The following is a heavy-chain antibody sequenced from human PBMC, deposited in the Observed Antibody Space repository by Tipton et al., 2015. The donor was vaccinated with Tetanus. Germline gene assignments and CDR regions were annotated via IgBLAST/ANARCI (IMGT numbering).Heavy chain of an antibody. CDR2: IRDGDGRT. V-gene: IGHV3-23*01. J-gene: IGHJ4*02. CDR1: GFTFSNYG. D-gene: IGHD6-6*01. Sequence: GSLRLSCVASGFTFSNYGMTWVRQAPGKGLEWVSTIRDGDGRTYYADSVKGRFTISRDNSKNTLYLQMNSLRAEDTAIYYCAKDGRVAARTGSGRLIFFDYWGQGTLVTVSS. CDR3: AKDGRVAARTGSGRLIFFDY.